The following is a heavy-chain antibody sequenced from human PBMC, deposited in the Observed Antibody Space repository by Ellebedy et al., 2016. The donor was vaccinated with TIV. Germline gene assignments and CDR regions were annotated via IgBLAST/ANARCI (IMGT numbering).Heavy chain of an antibody. CDR2: ISGGGTVI. J-gene: IGHJ4*02. D-gene: IGHD3-10*01. V-gene: IGHV3-11*04. CDR3: VREIGGSGAY. CDR1: GFTFGDYY. Sequence: GESLKISCAASGFTFGDYYMTWLRQAPGKGLECLSYISGGGTVIAYADSVRGRFTISRDNAKNSVYLQMSSLRVEDTAMYYCVREIGGSGAYWGQGTLLTVSP.